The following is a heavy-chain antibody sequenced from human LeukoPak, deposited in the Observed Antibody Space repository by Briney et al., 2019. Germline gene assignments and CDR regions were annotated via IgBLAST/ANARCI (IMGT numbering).Heavy chain of an antibody. Sequence: GGSLRLSCAASGFTVSSNYMSWVRQAPGKGLEWVSAIYSGGSTYYADSVKGRFTISRDNSKNTLYLQMNSLRAEDTAVYYCARDALSGSYDYWGQGTLVTVSS. CDR3: ARDALSGSYDY. V-gene: IGHV3-66*02. J-gene: IGHJ4*02. D-gene: IGHD1-26*01. CDR1: GFTVSSNY. CDR2: IYSGGST.